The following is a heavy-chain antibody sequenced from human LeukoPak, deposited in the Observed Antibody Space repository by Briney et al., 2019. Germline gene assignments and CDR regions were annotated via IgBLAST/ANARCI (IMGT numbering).Heavy chain of an antibody. CDR1: GFTFSSYG. Sequence: GGSLRLSCAASGFTFSSYGMSWVRQAPGKGLEWVSAISSTDAGTYHADSVRGRFTISRDSSKNTLYLQMNSLRAEDAAVYYCAKAPVTSCRGAYCYPFDYWGQGTLVTVSS. CDR3: AKAPVTSCRGAYCYPFDY. J-gene: IGHJ4*02. V-gene: IGHV3-23*01. D-gene: IGHD2-21*01. CDR2: ISSTDAGT.